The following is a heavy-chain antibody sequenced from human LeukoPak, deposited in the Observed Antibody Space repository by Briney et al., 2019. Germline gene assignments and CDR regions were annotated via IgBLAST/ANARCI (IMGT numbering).Heavy chain of an antibody. D-gene: IGHD1-26*01. CDR3: ARDGSYIGLDV. CDR1: GFTFEKHG. CDR2: LNWNGGST. J-gene: IGHJ3*01. V-gene: IGHV3-20*04. Sequence: PGGSLRLSCAASGFTFEKHGMSWVRQAPGKGLEWVSGLNWNGGSTGYADSVKGRFTIPRDNAKKSLYLQMNSLRAEDTALYYCARDGSYIGLDVWGQGTMVTVSS.